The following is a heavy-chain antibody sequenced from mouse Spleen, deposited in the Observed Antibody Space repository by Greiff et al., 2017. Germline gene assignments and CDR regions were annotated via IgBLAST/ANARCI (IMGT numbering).Heavy chain of an antibody. D-gene: IGHD1-3*01. CDR1: GYTFTSYY. J-gene: IGHJ4*01. V-gene: IGHV1S56*01. Sequence: VQLQQSGPELVKPGASVRISCKASGYTFTSYYIHWVKQRPGQGLEWIGWIYPGNVNTKYNEKFKGKATLTADKSSSTAYMQLSSLTSEDSAVYFCASNSLYYYAMDDWGQGTSVTVSS. CDR3: ASNSLYYYAMDD. CDR2: IYPGNVNT.